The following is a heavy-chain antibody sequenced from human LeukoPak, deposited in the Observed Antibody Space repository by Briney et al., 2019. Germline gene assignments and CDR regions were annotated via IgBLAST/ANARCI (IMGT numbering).Heavy chain of an antibody. CDR2: IYYSGST. J-gene: IGHJ4*02. V-gene: IGHV4-61*08. D-gene: IGHD2-2*01. CDR3: ARVGSSRRAYYFDY. CDR1: GGSISSGGYY. Sequence: PSQTLSLTCTVSGGSISSGGYYWSWIRQPPGKGLAWIGYIYYSGSTNYNPSLKSRVTISVDTSKNQFSLKLSSVTAADTAVYYCARVGSSRRAYYFDYWGQGTLVTVSS.